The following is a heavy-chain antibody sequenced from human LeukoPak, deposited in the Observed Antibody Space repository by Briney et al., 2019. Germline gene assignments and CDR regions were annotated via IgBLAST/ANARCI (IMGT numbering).Heavy chain of an antibody. Sequence: SETLSLTCTVSGGSISSSSYYWGWIRQPPGKGLEWIGSIYYSGSTNYNPSLKSRVTMSVDTSKNQFSLKLSSVTAADTALYYCARDKYFYDSRGYLFDYWGQGTLVTVSS. CDR1: GGSISSSSYY. CDR3: ARDKYFYDSRGYLFDY. D-gene: IGHD3-22*01. V-gene: IGHV4-39*07. J-gene: IGHJ4*02. CDR2: IYYSGST.